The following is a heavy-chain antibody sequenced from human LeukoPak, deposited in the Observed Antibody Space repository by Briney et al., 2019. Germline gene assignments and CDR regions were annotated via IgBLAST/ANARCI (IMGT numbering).Heavy chain of an antibody. V-gene: IGHV4-34*01. D-gene: IGHD3-16*02. J-gene: IGHJ3*02. CDR1: GGSFSGYY. CDR2: INHSGST. Sequence: PSETLSLTCAVYGGSFSGYYWSWIRQPPGKGLEWIGEINHSGSTNYNPSLKSRVTISVGTSKNQFSLKLSSVTAADTAVYYCARGLTAVWGSYRQWNAFDIWGQGTMVTVSS. CDR3: ARGLTAVWGSYRQWNAFDI.